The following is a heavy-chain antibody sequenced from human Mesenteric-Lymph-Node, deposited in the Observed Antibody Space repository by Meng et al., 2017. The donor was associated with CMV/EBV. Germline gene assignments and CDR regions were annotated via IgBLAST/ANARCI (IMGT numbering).Heavy chain of an antibody. D-gene: IGHD2-15*01. CDR2: IKHSGVP. J-gene: IGHJ4*02. CDR3: ARGSDIPVNNY. V-gene: IGHV4-34*01. CDR1: GGSFSGYY. Sequence: QVQLQLWGAGLLKPSGPLSLTCAVYGGSFSGYYWSWIRQPPGKGLEWIGEIKHSGVPHYNPSLKSRVTISLDRSKNQFSLKLSSVPAEDTAVYYCARGSDIPVNNYWGQGTLVTVSS.